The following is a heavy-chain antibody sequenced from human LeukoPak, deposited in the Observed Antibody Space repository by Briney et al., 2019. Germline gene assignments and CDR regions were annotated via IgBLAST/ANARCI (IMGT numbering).Heavy chain of an antibody. D-gene: IGHD6-19*01. CDR3: ARAAWGAVAGPDY. CDR1: GGSISSSSYY. Sequence: SETLSLTCTVSGGSISSSSYYWGWIRQPPGKGLEWIGEINHSGSTNYNPSLKSRVTISVDTSKNQFSLKLSSVAAADTAVYYCARAAWGAVAGPDYWGQGTLVTVSS. CDR2: INHSGST. V-gene: IGHV4-39*07. J-gene: IGHJ4*02.